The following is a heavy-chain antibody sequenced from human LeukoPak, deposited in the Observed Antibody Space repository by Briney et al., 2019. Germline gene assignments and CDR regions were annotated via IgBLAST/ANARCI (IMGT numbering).Heavy chain of an antibody. CDR3: ARDLHYYDSSGYFAFDI. D-gene: IGHD3-22*01. CDR2: ISYDGSNK. J-gene: IGHJ3*02. CDR1: GFTFSSYG. V-gene: IGHV3-30*03. Sequence: GGSLRLSCAASGFTFSSYGMHWVRQAPGKGLEWVAVISYDGSNKYYADSVKGRFTISRDNAKNSLYLQMNSLRAEDTAVYYCARDLHYYDSSGYFAFDIWGQGTMVTVSS.